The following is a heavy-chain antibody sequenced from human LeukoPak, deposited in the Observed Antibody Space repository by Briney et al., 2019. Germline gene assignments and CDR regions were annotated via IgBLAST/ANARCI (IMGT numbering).Heavy chain of an antibody. Sequence: ASVKVSCKASGYTFTSYYMHWVRQAPGQGLEWMGIINPSGGSTNYAQKFEGRLTMTRDTSTSTVYMEVSGLRSEDTALYYCASLPAATGAHAFDIWGQGTMVIVSS. CDR2: INPSGGST. CDR3: ASLPAATGAHAFDI. V-gene: IGHV1-46*01. D-gene: IGHD2-2*01. J-gene: IGHJ3*02. CDR1: GYTFTSYY.